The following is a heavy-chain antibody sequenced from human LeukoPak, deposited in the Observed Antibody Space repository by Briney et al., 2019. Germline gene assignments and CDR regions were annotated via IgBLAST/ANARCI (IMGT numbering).Heavy chain of an antibody. V-gene: IGHV3-23*01. Sequence: PGGSLRLSCAVSGITLSNYGMSWVRQAPGKGLEWVAGIGGSGGRTNYADSVKGLFTIFRDNPKNTLYLQMNSLRAEDTAVYFCAKRGVVIRVILVGFHKEAYYFDSWGQGALVIVSS. D-gene: IGHD3-22*01. CDR2: IGGSGGRT. J-gene: IGHJ4*02. CDR3: AKRGVVIRVILVGFHKEAYYFDS. CDR1: GITLSNYG.